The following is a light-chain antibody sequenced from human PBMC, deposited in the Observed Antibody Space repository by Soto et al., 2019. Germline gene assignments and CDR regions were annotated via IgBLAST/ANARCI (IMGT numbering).Light chain of an antibody. CDR3: QQYYSTPIT. J-gene: IGKJ5*01. CDR2: WAS. CDR1: QSVLYSSNNKNY. V-gene: IGKV4-1*01. Sequence: DIVMTQSPDSLAVSLGERATINCKSSQSVLYSSNNKNYLAWYQQKPGQPPKLLIYWASTRESGVPDRFSGSGSGTDLTLTISSLQAEDVEGYYCQQYYSTPITFGHGTRLEIK.